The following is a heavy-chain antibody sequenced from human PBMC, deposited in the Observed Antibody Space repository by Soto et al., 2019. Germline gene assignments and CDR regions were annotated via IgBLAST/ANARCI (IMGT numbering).Heavy chain of an antibody. Sequence: QVQLQESGPGLVKPSQTLSLTCNVSGGSISSGGYYCSWIRQHPGKGLEWIGYIYHSGYTYYNPSRKRRLSISVDTSKNQFSLRLSSVTAADTAVDYCARLGRYDYGDHRDFEKWGQGTLVTVSS. D-gene: IGHD4-17*01. J-gene: IGHJ4*02. CDR2: IYHSGYT. CDR1: GGSISSGGYY. V-gene: IGHV4-31*03. CDR3: ARLGRYDYGDHRDFEK.